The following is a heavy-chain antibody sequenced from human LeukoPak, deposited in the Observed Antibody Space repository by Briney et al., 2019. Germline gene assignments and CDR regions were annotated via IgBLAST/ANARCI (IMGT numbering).Heavy chain of an antibody. CDR2: IKKDGSNK. J-gene: IGHJ4*02. Sequence: GGSLRLSCAASEFTFSRYWMTWVRQAPGKALEWVANIKKDGSNKNYVDSVKGRFTISRDNAKNSLYLQMNSLRVEDTAVYYCARDVSDEYDSASRIHLDFWGRGSLVTVSS. CDR3: ARDVSDEYDSASRIHLDF. V-gene: IGHV3-7*01. CDR1: EFTFSRYW. D-gene: IGHD2/OR15-2a*01.